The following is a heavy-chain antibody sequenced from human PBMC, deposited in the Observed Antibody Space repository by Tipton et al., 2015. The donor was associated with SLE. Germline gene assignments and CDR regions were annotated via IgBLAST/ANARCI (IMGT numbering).Heavy chain of an antibody. J-gene: IGHJ6*03. CDR3: ARQGPLWYYYYYMDV. D-gene: IGHD3-10*01. Sequence: TLPLTCKVSGGSISRYYWSRIRQPPGKGLDYIESIYYSGSTNSHPSLESRVSMSEDSSKNQFSLKMSSVTAADTAVYYCARQGPLWYYYYYMDVWGKGTTVTVSS. CDR2: IYYSGST. V-gene: IGHV4-59*08. CDR1: GGSISRYY.